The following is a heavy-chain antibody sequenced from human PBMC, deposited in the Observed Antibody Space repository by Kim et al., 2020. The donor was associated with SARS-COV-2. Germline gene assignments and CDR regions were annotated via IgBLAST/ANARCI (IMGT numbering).Heavy chain of an antibody. D-gene: IGHD3-22*01. CDR3: ARAGYYYDSSGYYYRWFDP. Sequence: SRGTISVDTSKNQFSLKLSSVTAADTAVYYCARAGYYYDSSGYYYRWFDPWGQGTLVTVSS. J-gene: IGHJ5*02. V-gene: IGHV4-59*01.